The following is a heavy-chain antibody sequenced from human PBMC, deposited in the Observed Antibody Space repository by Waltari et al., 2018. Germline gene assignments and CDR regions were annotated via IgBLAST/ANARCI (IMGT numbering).Heavy chain of an antibody. V-gene: IGHV4-59*01. CDR1: GGSISSYY. CDR2: IYYSGST. CDR3: ARFARVGYCSGGSCYGAFDI. D-gene: IGHD2-15*01. Sequence: QVQLQESGSGLVKPSETLSLTCTVSGGSISSYYWSWIRQPPGQGLEWIGYIYYSGSTNYNPSLKSRVTISVDTSKNQFSLKLSSVTAADTAVYYCARFARVGYCSGGSCYGAFDIWGQGTMVTVSS. J-gene: IGHJ3*02.